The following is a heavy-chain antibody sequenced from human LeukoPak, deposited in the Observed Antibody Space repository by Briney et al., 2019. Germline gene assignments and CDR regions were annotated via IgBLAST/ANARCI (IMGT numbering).Heavy chain of an antibody. Sequence: GGSLRLSCAASGFTFSSYAMSWVRQAPGKGLEWVSAISGSGGSTYYADSVKGRFTISRDNSKNTLYLQMNSLRAEGTAVYYCAKNAKYYYDSSGYSHFDYWGQGTLVTVSS. CDR3: AKNAKYYYDSSGYSHFDY. D-gene: IGHD3-22*01. CDR2: ISGSGGST. CDR1: GFTFSSYA. J-gene: IGHJ4*02. V-gene: IGHV3-23*01.